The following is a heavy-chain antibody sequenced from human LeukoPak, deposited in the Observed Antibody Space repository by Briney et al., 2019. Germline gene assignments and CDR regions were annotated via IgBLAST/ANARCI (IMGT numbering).Heavy chain of an antibody. V-gene: IGHV3-30*02. CDR3: AKRDCYNSGPFDY. CDR1: GFTFSSYG. Sequence: GGSPRLSCAASGFTFSSYGMHWVRQAPGKGLEWVAFIQSDGSDQYYADSVKGRLSISRDNSKNTLYLQMNSLRTEDTAVYYCAKRDCYNSGPFDYWGQGTLVTVSS. J-gene: IGHJ4*02. CDR2: IQSDGSDQ. D-gene: IGHD5-24*01.